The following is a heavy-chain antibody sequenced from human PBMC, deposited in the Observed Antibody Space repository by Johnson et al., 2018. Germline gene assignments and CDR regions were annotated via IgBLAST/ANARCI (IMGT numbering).Heavy chain of an antibody. CDR1: GFTLSNYA. V-gene: IGHV3-30-3*01. D-gene: IGHD3-9*01. Sequence: QVQLVQSGGGVVQPGGSLRLSCAASGFTLSNYAVHWVRQAPGKGLEWVALISYDGNNKYYADSVKGRFTISRDSSKNTLSLNMNSLRAEDTAVYYCARDPYFDTGYYYYYRDVWGKGTTVTVSS. CDR2: ISYDGNNK. J-gene: IGHJ6*03. CDR3: ARDPYFDTGYYYYYRDV.